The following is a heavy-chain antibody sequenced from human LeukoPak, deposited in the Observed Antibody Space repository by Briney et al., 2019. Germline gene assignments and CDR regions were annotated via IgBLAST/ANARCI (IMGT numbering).Heavy chain of an antibody. CDR3: ARGKDASGNLLDY. CDR1: GFTVCSKY. J-gene: IGHJ4*02. V-gene: IGHV3-53*01. D-gene: IGHD3-10*01. CDR2: LYAGGST. Sequence: GGSLRLSCAASGFTVCSKYMSWVRQAPGKGLEWVSVLYAGGSTYYADSVKGRFTIYSDNSKNTLYLQMNSLRADDTAVYYCARGKDASGNLLDYWGQGTLITVSS.